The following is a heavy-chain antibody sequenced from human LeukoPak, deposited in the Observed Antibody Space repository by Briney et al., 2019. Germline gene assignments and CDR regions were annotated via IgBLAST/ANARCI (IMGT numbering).Heavy chain of an antibody. CDR1: GFTFSDYY. CDR2: ISSSSSYT. J-gene: IGHJ5*02. D-gene: IGHD6-13*01. CDR3: ARVAAAGGLNWFDP. Sequence: SLTLSCAASGFTFSDYYLSWIRQAPGKGLEWVSYISSSSSYTNYADSVKGRFTISRDNAKNSLYLQMNSLRAEDTAVYYCARVAAAGGLNWFDPWGQGTLVTVSS. V-gene: IGHV3-11*06.